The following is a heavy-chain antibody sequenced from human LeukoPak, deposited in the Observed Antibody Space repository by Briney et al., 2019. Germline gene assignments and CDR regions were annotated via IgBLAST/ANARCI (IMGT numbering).Heavy chain of an antibody. CDR3: ARGAPFDY. J-gene: IGHJ4*02. Sequence: SETLSLTCTVSGGSISSSSYYWGWIRQAPGKGLEWIGSIYYSGSTYYNPSLKSRVTISVDTSKNQFSLKLSSVTAADTAVYYCARGAPFDYWGQGTLVTVSS. V-gene: IGHV4-39*01. CDR1: GGSISSSSYY. CDR2: IYYSGST.